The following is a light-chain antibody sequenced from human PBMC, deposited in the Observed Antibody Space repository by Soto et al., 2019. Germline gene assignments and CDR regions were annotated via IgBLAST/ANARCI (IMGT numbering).Light chain of an antibody. CDR1: QSVSNN. CDR2: GAS. J-gene: IGKJ4*01. CDR3: QQYNNWPRGT. Sequence: EIVMTQSPATLSVSPGERATLSCRASQSVSNNLVWYQQKPGQAPRLLIYGASTRATGIPARFSGSGSGTEFTLTISSLQSEDFAVYYCQQYNNWPRGTFGGGTKVEIK. V-gene: IGKV3-15*01.